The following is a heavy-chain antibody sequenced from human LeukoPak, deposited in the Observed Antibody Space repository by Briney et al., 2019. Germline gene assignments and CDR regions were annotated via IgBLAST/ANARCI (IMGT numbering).Heavy chain of an antibody. CDR3: AREYSGYCSGGSCYAGTAFDI. CDR1: GGSISSGDYY. D-gene: IGHD2-15*01. CDR2: IYYSGST. V-gene: IGHV4-30-4*01. J-gene: IGHJ3*02. Sequence: PSETLSLTCTVSGGSISSGDYYRSWIRQPPGKGLEWIGYIYYSGSTYYNPSLKSRVTISVDTSKNQFSLKLSSVTAADTAVYYCAREYSGYCSGGSCYAGTAFDIWGQGTMVTVSS.